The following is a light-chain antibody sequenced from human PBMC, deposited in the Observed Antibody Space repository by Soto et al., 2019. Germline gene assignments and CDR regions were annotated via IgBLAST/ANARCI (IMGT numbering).Light chain of an antibody. Sequence: EIVMTQSPATLSVSPGERATISCRASQSVSSNLAWYQQKPGQAPRLLIYGASTRATGIPGRFSGSGSGTEFTLTISSLQSEDFAVYYCQHYSNWPPWTFGQGTKVDIK. J-gene: IGKJ1*01. CDR3: QHYSNWPPWT. V-gene: IGKV3-15*01. CDR2: GAS. CDR1: QSVSSN.